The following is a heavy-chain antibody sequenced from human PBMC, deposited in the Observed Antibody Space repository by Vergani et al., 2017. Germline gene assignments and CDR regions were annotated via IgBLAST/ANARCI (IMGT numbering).Heavy chain of an antibody. V-gene: IGHV4-31*03. CDR3: ASQDDHNGNPGAFDI. D-gene: IGHD4-23*01. CDR2: IYNSGST. CDR1: GGSLSSGSYY. Sequence: QLQESGPGLVKPSQTLSLTCTVSGGSLSSGSYYWSWVRQRPGKGLEWIGYIYNSGSTYYNPSLKSRVTISVDASKNQFSLKLSSVTAADTAVYYCASQDDHNGNPGAFDIWGQGTKVTVSS. J-gene: IGHJ3*02.